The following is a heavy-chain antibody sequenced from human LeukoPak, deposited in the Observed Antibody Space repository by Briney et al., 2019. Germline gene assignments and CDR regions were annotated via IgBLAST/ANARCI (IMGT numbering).Heavy chain of an antibody. CDR1: GYTFTSYV. J-gene: IGHJ4*02. CDR2: INVGNGNT. V-gene: IGHV1-3*01. CDR3: ASLEGYGYDY. D-gene: IGHD5-18*01. Sequence: ASVKVSCKASGYTFTSYVMHWVRQAPGQRLEWMGWINVGNGNTKYSQKFQGRVTITADKSTSTAYMELSSLRSEDTAVYYCASLEGYGYDYWGQGTLVTVSS.